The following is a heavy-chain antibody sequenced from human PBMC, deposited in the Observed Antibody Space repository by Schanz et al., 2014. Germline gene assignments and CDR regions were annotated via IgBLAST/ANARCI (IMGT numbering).Heavy chain of an antibody. CDR1: GFTLSNSD. CDR2: IGYLGDT. CDR3: ARANYRRKINFDY. V-gene: IGHV3-13*01. D-gene: IGHD3-10*01. J-gene: IGHJ4*02. Sequence: EVQLLESGGGLVQPGGSLRLSCAASGFTLSNSDMHWVRQGTGKGLEWVSTIGYLGDTYYPDSVKGRFTMSRDNSKNTLYLQMNSLRAEDTAVYYCARANYRRKINFDYWGRGTLVTVSS.